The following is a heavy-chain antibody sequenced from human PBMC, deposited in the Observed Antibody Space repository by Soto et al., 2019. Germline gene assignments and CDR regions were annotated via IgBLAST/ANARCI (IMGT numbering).Heavy chain of an antibody. V-gene: IGHV3-9*01. J-gene: IGHJ5*02. CDR1: GFTFDDYA. D-gene: IGHD6-19*01. CDR2: ISWNSGSI. CDR3: AKGISSGWYHFRWFDP. Sequence: EVQLVESGEGLVQPGRSLRLSCAASGFTFDDYAMHWVRQAPGKGLEWVSGISWNSGSIGYADSVKGRFTISRDNAKNSLYLQMNSLRAEDTALYYCAKGISSGWYHFRWFDPWGQGTLVTVSS.